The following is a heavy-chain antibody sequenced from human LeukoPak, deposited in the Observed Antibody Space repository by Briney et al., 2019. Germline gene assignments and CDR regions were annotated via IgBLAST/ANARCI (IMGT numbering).Heavy chain of an antibody. CDR3: ARPSRTSYDYYGMDV. V-gene: IGHV3-9*02. J-gene: IGHJ6*02. CDR2: ISWNSGSI. D-gene: IGHD2-2*01. Sequence: GGSLRLSCAASGFTSDDYAMHWVRQAPGKGLEWVSGISWNSGSIGYADSVKGRFTISRDNAKNSLYLQMNSLRAEDTALYYCARPSRTSYDYYGMDVWGQGTTVTVSS. CDR1: GFTSDDYA.